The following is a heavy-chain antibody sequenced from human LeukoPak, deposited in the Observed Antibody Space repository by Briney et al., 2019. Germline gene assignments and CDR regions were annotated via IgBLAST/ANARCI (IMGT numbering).Heavy chain of an antibody. V-gene: IGHV1-2*02. D-gene: IGHD1-1*01. J-gene: IGHJ4*02. CDR1: GYTFSGYY. Sequence: ASVKVSCKASGYTFSGYYMHWVRQAPGQGLEWMGWINPKSGGTNEAQKFHDRVTMTRDTSIRTAYMEVSRLRSDDTAVYYCARGPLQHFDYWGQGTLVTVSS. CDR2: INPKSGGT. CDR3: ARGPLQHFDY.